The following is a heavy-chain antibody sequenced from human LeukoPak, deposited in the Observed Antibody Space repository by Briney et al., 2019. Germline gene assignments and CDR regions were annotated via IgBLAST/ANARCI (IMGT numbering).Heavy chain of an antibody. D-gene: IGHD3-22*01. CDR1: GFTVSSNY. CDR3: AKGQYYYGSSGQYYFDY. V-gene: IGHV3-66*02. CDR2: IYSGGST. Sequence: GGSLRLSCAASGFTVSSNYMSWVRQAPGKGLEWVSVIYSGGSTYYADSVKGRFTISRDNSKNTLYLQMNSLRAEDTAVYYCAKGQYYYGSSGQYYFDYWGQGTLVTVSS. J-gene: IGHJ4*02.